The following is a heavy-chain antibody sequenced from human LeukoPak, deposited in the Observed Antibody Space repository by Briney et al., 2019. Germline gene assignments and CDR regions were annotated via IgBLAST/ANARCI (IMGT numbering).Heavy chain of an antibody. V-gene: IGHV4-34*01. CDR1: GGSFSGYY. CDR2: INHSGST. CDR3: ARRRRYGSGSYPDY. J-gene: IGHJ4*02. Sequence: PSETLSLTCAVYGGSFSGYYWSWIRQPPGKGLEWIGEINHSGSTNYNPSLKSRVTISVDTSKNQFSLKLSSVTAADTAVYYCARRRRYGSGSYPDYWGQGTLVTVSS. D-gene: IGHD3-10*01.